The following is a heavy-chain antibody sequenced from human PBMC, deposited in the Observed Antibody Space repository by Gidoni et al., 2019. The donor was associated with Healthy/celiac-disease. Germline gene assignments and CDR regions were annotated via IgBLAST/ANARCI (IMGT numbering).Heavy chain of an antibody. V-gene: IGHV4-38-2*01. CDR1: GYSISRGYY. CDR3: ARLHCSGGSCYIWGYYYYGMDV. J-gene: IGHJ6*02. CDR2: IYHSGST. Sequence: QVQLQESGPGLVKPSETLSLTCAVSGYSISRGYYWGWIRQPPGKGLEWIGSIYHSGSTYYNPSLKSRVTISVDTSKNQFSLKLSSVTAADTAVYYCARLHCSGGSCYIWGYYYYGMDVWGQGTTVTVSS. D-gene: IGHD2-15*01.